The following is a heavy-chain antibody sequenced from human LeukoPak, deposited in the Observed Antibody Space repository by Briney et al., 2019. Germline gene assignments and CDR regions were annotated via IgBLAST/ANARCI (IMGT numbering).Heavy chain of an antibody. CDR1: GNSISSNYY. J-gene: IGHJ4*02. CDR2: IHHSGST. CDR3: ARGSYSEYSSGRYSDY. Sequence: PSETLSLTCTVSGNSISSNYYWGWIRQPPGEGLEWIGTIHHSGSTYYNPSLKSRVTMSVDTSQNQFFLKVSSVTAADTAVYYCARGSYSEYSSGRYSDYWGQGTLVTVSS. V-gene: IGHV4-38-2*02. D-gene: IGHD6-19*01.